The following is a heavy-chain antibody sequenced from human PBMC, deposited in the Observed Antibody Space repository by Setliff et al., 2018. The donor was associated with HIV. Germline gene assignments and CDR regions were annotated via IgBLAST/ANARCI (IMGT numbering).Heavy chain of an antibody. D-gene: IGHD1-26*01. CDR3: ARGSQWELLPYFDY. CDR2: IYYSGST. CDR1: GGSMSSSSYY. J-gene: IGHJ4*02. V-gene: IGHV4-39*07. Sequence: PSETLSLTCTVSGGSMSSSSYYWDWIRQPPGKGLEWIGSIYYSGSTYYNPSLKSRVTISVDTSKNQFSLKLSSVTAADTAVFYCARGSQWELLPYFDYWGQGTLVTVSS.